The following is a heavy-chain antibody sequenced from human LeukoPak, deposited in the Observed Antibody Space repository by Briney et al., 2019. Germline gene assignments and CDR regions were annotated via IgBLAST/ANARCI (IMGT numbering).Heavy chain of an antibody. D-gene: IGHD4-11*01. Sequence: GGSLRLSCAAYGFTFSHYAMHWVRQAPGKGREWVAVIWHDGSSQYYADSVKGRFTISRDNSKKTVYLQMNSLRAEDTAVYYCAKDAQRGFDYSNSLEYWGQGILVTVSS. J-gene: IGHJ4*02. CDR2: IWHDGSSQ. V-gene: IGHV3-33*06. CDR3: AKDAQRGFDYSNSLEY. CDR1: GFTFSHYA.